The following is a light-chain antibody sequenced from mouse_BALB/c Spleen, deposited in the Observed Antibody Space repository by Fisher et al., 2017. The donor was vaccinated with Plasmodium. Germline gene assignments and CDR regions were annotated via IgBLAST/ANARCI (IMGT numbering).Light chain of an antibody. CDR1: QSLLDGDGRTF. V-gene: IGKV1-135*01. Sequence: DIVLTQTPLTLSVTVGQPASISCKSSQSLLDGDGRTFLSWLLQRPGQSPKRLIYLVSKMDSGVPERFTGSGSGTDFTLKISRVEAEDLGIYYCWQGTHSWTFGGGTNLEIK. CDR3: WQGTHSWT. J-gene: IGKJ1*01. CDR2: LVS.